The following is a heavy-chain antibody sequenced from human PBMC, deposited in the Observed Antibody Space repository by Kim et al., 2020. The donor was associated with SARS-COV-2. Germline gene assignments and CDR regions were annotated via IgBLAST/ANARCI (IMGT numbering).Heavy chain of an antibody. Sequence: DSVKGRFTISRDNSKNTLYLQMNSLSAEDTAVYYCAKVVVRRGLGGPTDYWGQGTLVTVSS. D-gene: IGHD7-27*01. J-gene: IGHJ4*02. V-gene: IGHV3-30*02. CDR3: AKVVVRRGLGGPTDY.